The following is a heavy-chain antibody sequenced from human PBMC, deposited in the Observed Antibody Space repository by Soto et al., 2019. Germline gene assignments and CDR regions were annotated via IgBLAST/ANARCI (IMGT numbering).Heavy chain of an antibody. CDR2: IYSGGST. V-gene: IGHV3-53*04. CDR3: ARAKVPAANDAFDI. J-gene: IGHJ3*02. Sequence: GGSLRLSCAASGFTVSSNYMSWVRQAPGKGLEWVSVIYSGGSTYYADSVKGRFTISRHNSKNTLYLQMNSLRAEDTAVYYCARAKVPAANDAFDIWGQGTMVTVSS. CDR1: GFTVSSNY. D-gene: IGHD2-2*01.